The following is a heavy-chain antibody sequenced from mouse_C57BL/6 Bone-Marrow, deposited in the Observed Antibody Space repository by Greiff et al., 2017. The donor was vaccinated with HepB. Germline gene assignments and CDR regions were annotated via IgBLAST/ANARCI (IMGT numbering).Heavy chain of an antibody. Sequence: QVQLKQPGAELVKPGASVKLSCKASGYTFTSYWMHWVKQRPGQGLEWIGMIHPNSGSTNYNEKFKSKATLTVDKSSSTPYMQLSSLTSDDSAVYNCAEGWLLPLFDYWGQGTTLTVSS. CDR1: GYTFTSYW. J-gene: IGHJ2*01. V-gene: IGHV1-64*01. CDR2: IHPNSGST. D-gene: IGHD2-3*01. CDR3: AEGWLLPLFDY.